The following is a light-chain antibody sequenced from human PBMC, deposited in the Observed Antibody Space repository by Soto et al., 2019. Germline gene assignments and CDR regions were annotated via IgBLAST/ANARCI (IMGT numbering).Light chain of an antibody. CDR1: QSISGW. V-gene: IGKV1-5*01. CDR3: QQYNSYPWT. Sequence: DIQMTQSPSTLSASVGDRVTITCRASQSISGWLAWYQQKPGKAPKLLIYDVSCLESGVPSRFSGSGSGTEFTLAISSLQPDDFATYYCQQYNSYPWTFGQGTQVEIK. CDR2: DVS. J-gene: IGKJ1*01.